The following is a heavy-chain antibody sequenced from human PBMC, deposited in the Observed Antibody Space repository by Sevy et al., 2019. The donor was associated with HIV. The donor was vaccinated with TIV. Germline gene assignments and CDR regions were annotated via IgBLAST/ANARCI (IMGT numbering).Heavy chain of an antibody. CDR1: GFTFSSYG. V-gene: IGHV3-21*01. CDR3: ARMGGLTDNGMDV. CDR2: ISTINNYI. Sequence: GGSLRLSCAASGFTFSSYGMHWVRQAPGKGLEWVSSISTINNYIYYADSMKGRFTISSDNAKNSLFLQMNSLRAEDTAVYYCARMGGLTDNGMDVWGQGTTVTVSS. D-gene: IGHD6-25*01. J-gene: IGHJ6*02.